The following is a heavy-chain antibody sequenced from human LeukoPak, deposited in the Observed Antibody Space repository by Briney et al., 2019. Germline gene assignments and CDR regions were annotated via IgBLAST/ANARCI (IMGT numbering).Heavy chain of an antibody. D-gene: IGHD2-8*02. J-gene: IGHJ6*02. CDR2: IYYSGST. CDR3: ARDAGLLDGMDV. Sequence: SETLSLTCTVSGGSISSYYWSWIRQPPGKGLEWIGYIYYSGSTNYNPSLKSRVTIPVDTSKNQFSLKLSSVTAADTAVYYRARDAGLLDGMDVWGQGTTVTVSS. V-gene: IGHV4-59*01. CDR1: GGSISSYY.